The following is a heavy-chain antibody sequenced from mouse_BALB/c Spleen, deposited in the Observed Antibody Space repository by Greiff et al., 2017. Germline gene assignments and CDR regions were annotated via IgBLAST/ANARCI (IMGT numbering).Heavy chain of an antibody. CDR2: ISSGGSYT. J-gene: IGHJ4*01. CDR1: GFTFSSYA. V-gene: IGHV5-9-3*01. D-gene: IGHD2-2*01. CDR3: ARRGYDGNYAMDY. Sequence: EVQVVESGGGLVKPGGSLKLSCAASGFTFSSYAMSWVRQTPEKRLEWVATISSGGSYTYYPDSVKGRFTISRDNAKNTLYLQMSSLRSEDTAMYYCARRGYDGNYAMDYWGQGTSVTVSS.